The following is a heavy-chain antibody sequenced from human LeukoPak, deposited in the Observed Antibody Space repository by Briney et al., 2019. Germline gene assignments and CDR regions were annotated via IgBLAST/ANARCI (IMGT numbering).Heavy chain of an antibody. D-gene: IGHD6-13*01. V-gene: IGHV1-69*06. CDR1: GGTFSSYA. J-gene: IGHJ4*02. CDR2: IIPIFGTA. Sequence: SVKVSCKASGGTFSSYAISWVRQAPGQGLEWMGGIIPIFGTANYAQKFQGRVTIAADKSTSTAYMELSSLRSEDTAVYYCARDLGYSSSWYGGSDYWGQGTLVTVSS. CDR3: ARDLGYSSSWYGGSDY.